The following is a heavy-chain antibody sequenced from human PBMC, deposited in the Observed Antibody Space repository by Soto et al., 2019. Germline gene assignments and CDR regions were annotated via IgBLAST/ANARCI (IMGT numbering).Heavy chain of an antibody. CDR2: IYYSGST. Sequence: QLQLQESGPGLVKPSETLSLTCTVSGGSISSSSYYWGWIRQPPGKGLEWIGSIYYSGSTYYNPSRKSRVTISVDTSKNQFSLKLSSVTAADTAVYYCARPRPPAGSYYYYYYMDVWGKGTTVTVSS. V-gene: IGHV4-39*01. J-gene: IGHJ6*03. CDR3: ARPRPPAGSYYYYYYMDV. D-gene: IGHD6-13*01. CDR1: GGSISSSSYY.